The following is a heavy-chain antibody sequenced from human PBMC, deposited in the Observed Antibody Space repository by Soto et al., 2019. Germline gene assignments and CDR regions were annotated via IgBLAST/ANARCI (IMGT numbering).Heavy chain of an antibody. V-gene: IGHV3-30*18. J-gene: IGHJ4*02. Sequence: GGSLRLSCAGSGFTFRWFGMNWVRQAPGKGLEWVARISNDGSNEYYVDSVKGRFTISRDNSKNTLYLQMDSLRAEDTAVYYCAKGEVRGIIPSYFDYWGLGTLVTISS. D-gene: IGHD3-10*01. CDR2: ISNDGSNE. CDR1: GFTFRWFG. CDR3: AKGEVRGIIPSYFDY.